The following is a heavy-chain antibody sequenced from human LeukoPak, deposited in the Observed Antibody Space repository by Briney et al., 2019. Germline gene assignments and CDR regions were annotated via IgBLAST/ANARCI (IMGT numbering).Heavy chain of an antibody. Sequence: PGGSLRLSCAASGFTFSGSAMHWVRRASGKGLEWVGRIRSKANSYATAYAASVKGRFTISRDDSKNTAYLQMNSLKTEGTAVYYCTRLELWWQQMDIPAFDIWGQGTMVTVSS. CDR1: GFTFSGSA. V-gene: IGHV3-73*01. D-gene: IGHD2-15*01. J-gene: IGHJ3*02. CDR2: IRSKANSYAT. CDR3: TRLELWWQQMDIPAFDI.